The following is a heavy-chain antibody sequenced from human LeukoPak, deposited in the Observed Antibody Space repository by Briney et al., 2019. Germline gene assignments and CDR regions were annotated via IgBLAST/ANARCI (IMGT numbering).Heavy chain of an antibody. Sequence: SVKVSCKASGYTFTSYGISWVRQAPGQGLEWMGGIIPIFGTANYAQKFQGRVTITADESTSTAYMELSSLRSEDTAVYYCARDAANYCSSTSCYPTWGQGTLVTVSS. CDR1: GYTFTSYG. CDR3: ARDAANYCSSTSCYPT. CDR2: IIPIFGTA. J-gene: IGHJ5*02. D-gene: IGHD2-2*01. V-gene: IGHV1-69*13.